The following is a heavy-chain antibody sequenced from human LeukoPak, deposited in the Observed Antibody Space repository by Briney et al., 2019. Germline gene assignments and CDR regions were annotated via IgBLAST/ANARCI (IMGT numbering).Heavy chain of an antibody. D-gene: IGHD3-22*01. Sequence: ASVKVSCKASGYTFTGYYMHWVRQAPGQGLEWMGWINPNSGGTNYAQKFQGRVTMTRDTSISTAYMELSRLRSDDTAVYYCARSSTAVVCCFDYWGQGTLVTVSS. CDR3: ARSSTAVVCCFDY. CDR2: INPNSGGT. J-gene: IGHJ4*02. V-gene: IGHV1-2*02. CDR1: GYTFTGYY.